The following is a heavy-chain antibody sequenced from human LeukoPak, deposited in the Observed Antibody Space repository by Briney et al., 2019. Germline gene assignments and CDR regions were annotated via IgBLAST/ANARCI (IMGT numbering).Heavy chain of an antibody. CDR1: GYSFTSYW. J-gene: IGHJ3*02. D-gene: IGHD1-26*01. CDR3: ARWPGAQFAFDI. CDR2: IDSGDSDT. Sequence: GESLKISCKGSGYSFTSYWIGWVRPMPGKGLGWMGIIDSGDSDTRYSPSFQGQVTISADKSISTAYLQMSSLKASDTAVYYCARWPGAQFAFDIWGQGTMVTVSS. V-gene: IGHV5-51*01.